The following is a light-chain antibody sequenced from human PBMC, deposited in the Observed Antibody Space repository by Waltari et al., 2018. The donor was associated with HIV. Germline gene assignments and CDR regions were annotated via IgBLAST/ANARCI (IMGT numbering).Light chain of an antibody. J-gene: IGLJ1*01. CDR3: AAWDDNLDHV. CDR2: TDD. Sequence: QSVLTQPPSVSGTPGQRVTISCSGGSSNIGANTVTWYQHLPGAAPKVLLYTDDERPSGAPDRFSGSKTGTAAALAISGLQSEDEAVYYCAAWDDNLDHVFGTGTKVSVL. CDR1: SSNIGANT. V-gene: IGLV1-44*01.